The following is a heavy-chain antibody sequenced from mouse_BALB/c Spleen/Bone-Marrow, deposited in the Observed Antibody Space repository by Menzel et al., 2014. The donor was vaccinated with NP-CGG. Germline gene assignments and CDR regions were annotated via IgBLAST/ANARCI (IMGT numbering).Heavy chain of an antibody. Sequence: VKLQESGPGLVAPSQSLSITCTVSGFSLTSYGVHWVRQPPGKGLEWLGVICTGGTTNYDSALMSRLSISKDNSESQVFLKMKSLQTDDTAIYYCARDYGSRHYFDYWGQGTTLTVSS. V-gene: IGHV2-9*02. CDR2: ICTGGTT. CDR3: ARDYGSRHYFDY. D-gene: IGHD1-1*01. CDR1: GFSLTSYG. J-gene: IGHJ2*01.